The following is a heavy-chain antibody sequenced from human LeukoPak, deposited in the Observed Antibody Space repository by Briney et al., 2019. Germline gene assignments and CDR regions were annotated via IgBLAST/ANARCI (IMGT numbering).Heavy chain of an antibody. CDR1: GFTFSDSY. D-gene: IGHD3-16*01. Sequence: PGGSLRLSCAASGFTFSDSYISWVRQAPGKGLEWVSYISSAGIYTEYADSVKGRFTISRDNSKNSLYLQMNSLRAEDTAVYYCARVVLGSYYYLDYWGQGDLVTVSS. V-gene: IGHV3-11*06. CDR2: ISSAGIYT. CDR3: ARVVLGSYYYLDY. J-gene: IGHJ4*02.